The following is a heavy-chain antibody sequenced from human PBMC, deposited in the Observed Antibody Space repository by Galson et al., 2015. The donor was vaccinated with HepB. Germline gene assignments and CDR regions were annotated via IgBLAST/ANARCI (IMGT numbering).Heavy chain of an antibody. V-gene: IGHV1-2*06. D-gene: IGHD3-3*01. Sequence: SVKVSCKGSGFTFIGYHIHWVRQAPGQGLEWLGRINPHGGATTYAQNFQGRVTLTRTTSSKTAYMELTSLKPDDSAVYYCARDLRPTNFGVFTLDYWGQGSLVTVSS. J-gene: IGHJ4*02. CDR3: ARDLRPTNFGVFTLDY. CDR2: INPHGGAT. CDR1: GFTFIGYH.